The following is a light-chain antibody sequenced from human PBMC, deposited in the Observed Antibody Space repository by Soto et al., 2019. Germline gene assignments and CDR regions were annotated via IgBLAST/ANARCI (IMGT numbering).Light chain of an antibody. J-gene: IGKJ1*01. CDR1: QSVSSN. CDR3: QQYNNRPRT. CDR2: GAS. V-gene: IGKV3-15*01. Sequence: EIVMTQSPATLSVSPGERATLSCRASQSVSSNLAWYQQKPGQAPRLLIYGASTRATGIPARFSGSGSGTEFTLTISSLQSEDFAVYYCQQYNNRPRTFGQRTKVEIK.